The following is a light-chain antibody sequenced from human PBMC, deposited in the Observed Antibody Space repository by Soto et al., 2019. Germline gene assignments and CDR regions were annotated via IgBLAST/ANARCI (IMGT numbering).Light chain of an antibody. J-gene: IGKJ4*01. Sequence: DIKMTQSPSSVSASVGDRVTITCRASEAISSWLAWYQQKPGRAPKLLIYSASSLQNGAPSRFTGSGSETDFTLTITRLQPDDTAIYYCQQARSFPLTFGGGTKVEIK. CDR2: SAS. CDR3: QQARSFPLT. CDR1: EAISSW. V-gene: IGKV1-12*01.